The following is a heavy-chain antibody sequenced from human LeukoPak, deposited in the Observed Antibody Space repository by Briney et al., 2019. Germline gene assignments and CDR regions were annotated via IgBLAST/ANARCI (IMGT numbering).Heavy chain of an antibody. V-gene: IGHV3-23*01. CDR2: ISGAGATT. CDR3: ARGVGDLDY. Sequence: GGSLRLSCAASGFTFSNFAMSWVRQAPGKGLEWVSTISGAGATTYYADSVKGRFTISRDNSEDTLFLQVHSLRAEDTAVYYCARGVGDLDYWGQGALVTVSS. J-gene: IGHJ4*02. D-gene: IGHD2-21*02. CDR1: GFTFSNFA.